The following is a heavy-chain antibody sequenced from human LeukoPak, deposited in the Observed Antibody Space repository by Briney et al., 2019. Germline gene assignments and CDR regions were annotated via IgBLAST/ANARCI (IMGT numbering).Heavy chain of an antibody. J-gene: IGHJ3*02. V-gene: IGHV4-31*03. CDR3: AKSREEIRGLDAFDI. D-gene: IGHD5-24*01. Sequence: SQTLSLTYSGSGGSISSVDYCWNWICQHPGKGLEWIGYIYYSGSTYYNPSLKSRVALSVDTSKNQFSLKLSSLTAADTAVYYCAKSREEIRGLDAFDIWGQGTMVTVSS. CDR1: GGSISSVDYC. CDR2: IYYSGST.